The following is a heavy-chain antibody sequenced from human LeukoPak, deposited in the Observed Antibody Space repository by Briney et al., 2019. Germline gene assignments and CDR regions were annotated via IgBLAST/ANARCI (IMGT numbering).Heavy chain of an antibody. CDR2: INSDGSST. D-gene: IGHD5-18*01. CDR3: ARDFAYGYSYGENWFDP. J-gene: IGHJ5*02. V-gene: IGHV3-74*01. Sequence: PGGSLRLSCAVSGVTFSSYWMRWGRQAPGKGLVWRSRINSDGSSTSYADSVKGRFTISRDNAKNTLYLQMNSLRAEDTAVYYCARDFAYGYSYGENWFDPWGQGTLVTVSS. CDR1: GVTFSSYW.